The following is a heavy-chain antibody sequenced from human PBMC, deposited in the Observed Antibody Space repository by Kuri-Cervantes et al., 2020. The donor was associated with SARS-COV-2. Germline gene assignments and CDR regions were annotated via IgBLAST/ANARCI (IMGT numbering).Heavy chain of an antibody. CDR2: IYHSGST. CDR3: AGSRKYYDILTGYYIPVYYYYMDV. CDR1: GYSISSGYY. J-gene: IGHJ6*03. V-gene: IGHV4-38-2*01. Sequence: SETLSLTCAVSGYSISSGYYRGWIQQPPGKGLEWIGSIYHSGSTYYNPSLKSRVTISVDTSKNQFSLKLSSVTAADTAVYYCAGSRKYYDILTGYYIPVYYYYMDVWGKGTTVTVSS. D-gene: IGHD3-9*01.